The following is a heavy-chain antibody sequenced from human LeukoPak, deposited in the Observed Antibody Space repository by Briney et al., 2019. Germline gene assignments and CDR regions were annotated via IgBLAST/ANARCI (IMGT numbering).Heavy chain of an antibody. D-gene: IGHD3-10*01. CDR2: TYYRSKWYN. CDR3: AGDPPDGSETYEAFDI. J-gene: IGHJ3*02. V-gene: IGHV6-1*01. CDR1: GDSVSSNSAA. Sequence: LSQTLSLTCAISGDSVSSNSAAWNWIRQSPSRGLEWLGRTYYRSKWYNDYAVSVKSRITINPDTSKNQFSLQLNSVTPEDTAVYYCAGDPPDGSETYEAFDIWGQGTMVTVSS.